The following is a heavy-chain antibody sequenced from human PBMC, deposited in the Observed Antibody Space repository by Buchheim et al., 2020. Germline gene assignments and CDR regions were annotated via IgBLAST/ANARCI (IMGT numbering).Heavy chain of an antibody. CDR3: ARDDFSSCGGDCSSGWFDP. J-gene: IGHJ5*02. D-gene: IGHD2-21*01. CDR1: GFTFSDYY. Sequence: QVQLVESGGGLVKPGGSLRLSCAASGFTFSDYYMSWIRQAPGKGLEWISYISSSGGVIYYADSVKGRSTISRDNTKNSLYLQMNSLRAEDTAVYYCARDDFSSCGGDCSSGWFDPWGQGTL. V-gene: IGHV3-11*01. CDR2: ISSSGGVI.